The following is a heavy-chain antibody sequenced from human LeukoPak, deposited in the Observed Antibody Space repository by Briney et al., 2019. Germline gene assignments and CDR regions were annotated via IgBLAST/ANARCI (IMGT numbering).Heavy chain of an antibody. Sequence: GASVKVSCKASGYTFTGYYMHWVRQAPGQGLEWMGWIYPNSGGTNYAQKFQGRVTMTRDTSISTAYMELSRLRSDDTAVYYCARGPLPYYDFWSGYYSKEHYYYGMDVWGQGTTVTVSS. D-gene: IGHD3-3*01. J-gene: IGHJ6*02. CDR3: ARGPLPYYDFWSGYYSKEHYYYGMDV. V-gene: IGHV1-2*02. CDR1: GYTFTGYY. CDR2: IYPNSGGT.